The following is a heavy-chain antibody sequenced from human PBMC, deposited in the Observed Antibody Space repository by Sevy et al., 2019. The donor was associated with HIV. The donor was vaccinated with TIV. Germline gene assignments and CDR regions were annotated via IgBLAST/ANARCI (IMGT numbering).Heavy chain of an antibody. J-gene: IGHJ2*01. Sequence: SETLSLTCTVSGGSISSGGYYWSWIRQHPGKGLEWIGYIYYSGSTYYNPSLKSRLTMSVDTSKNQLSLKPSSVPAADTTVYDCAREELGDVWSGYYGGYFDLWGRGTLVTVSS. CDR3: AREELGDVWSGYYGGYFDL. V-gene: IGHV4-31*03. CDR1: GGSISSGGYY. CDR2: IYYSGST. D-gene: IGHD3-3*01.